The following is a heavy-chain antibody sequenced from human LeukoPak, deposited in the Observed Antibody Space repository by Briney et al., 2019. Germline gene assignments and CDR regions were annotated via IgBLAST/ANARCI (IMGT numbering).Heavy chain of an antibody. J-gene: IGHJ3*02. V-gene: IGHV4-59*11. Sequence: SETLSLTCTVSGASISGHYLTWLRQPPGKGLEWVGYISHIGSTNYNPSLKSRVTISVDTSKNQFSLKLTSVTAADTAVYYCARDRISINALDMWGQGTMVTVSS. CDR2: ISHIGST. CDR3: ARDRISINALDM. CDR1: GASISGHY. D-gene: IGHD1-14*01.